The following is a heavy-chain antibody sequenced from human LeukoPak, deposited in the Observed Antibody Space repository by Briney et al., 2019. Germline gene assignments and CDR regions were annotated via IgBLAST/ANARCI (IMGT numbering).Heavy chain of an antibody. CDR2: IYYSGST. CDR1: GGSISSYY. CDR3: AGLKVGATSWFDP. J-gene: IGHJ5*02. Sequence: SETLSLTCTVSGGSISSYYWSWIRQPPGKGLEWIGYIYYSGSTNYNPSLKSRVTISVDTSKNQFSLKLSSVTAADTAVYYCAGLKVGATSWFDPWGQGTLVTVSS. V-gene: IGHV4-59*08. D-gene: IGHD1-26*01.